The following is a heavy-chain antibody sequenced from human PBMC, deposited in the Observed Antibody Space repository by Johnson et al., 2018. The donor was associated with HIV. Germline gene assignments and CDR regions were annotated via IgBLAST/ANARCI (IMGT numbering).Heavy chain of an antibody. V-gene: IGHV3-53*01. CDR2: IYSGGST. CDR3: ARRGLGGIVTGLDI. Sequence: VQLVESGGGLIQPGGSLRLSCAASGFTVSSNYMSWVRQAPGKGLEWVSVIYSGGSTYYADSVKGRFTISRDNSKNTLYLQMKRLTMDDTATYYCARRGLGGIVTGLDIWGKGTMVTVSS. D-gene: IGHD3-9*01. CDR1: GFTVSSNY. J-gene: IGHJ3*02.